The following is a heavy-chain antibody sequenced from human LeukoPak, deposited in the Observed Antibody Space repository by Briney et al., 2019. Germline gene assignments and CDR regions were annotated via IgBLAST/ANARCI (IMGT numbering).Heavy chain of an antibody. J-gene: IGHJ4*02. V-gene: IGHV4-34*01. D-gene: IGHD3-10*01. Sequence: PSETLSLTCAVYGGSFSGYYWSWIRQPPGKGLEWIGEINHSGSTNYNPSLKSRVTISVDTSKNQFSLKLSSVTAADTAVYYCARLIDGYGSGSTTQAPLDYWGQGTLVTVSS. CDR3: ARLIDGYGSGSTTQAPLDY. CDR1: GGSFSGYY. CDR2: INHSGST.